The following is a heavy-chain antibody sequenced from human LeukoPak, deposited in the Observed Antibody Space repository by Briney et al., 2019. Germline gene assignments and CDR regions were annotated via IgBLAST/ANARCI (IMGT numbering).Heavy chain of an antibody. J-gene: IGHJ3*02. D-gene: IGHD3-22*01. CDR2: ISAYNGNT. V-gene: IGHV1-18*01. CDR1: GYTFTSYG. Sequence: ASVKVSCKASGYTFTSYGISWVRQAPGQGLEWMGWISAYNGNTNYAQKLQGRVTMTTDTSTSTAYMELRSLRSDDTAVYYRARDLYYYDSSGPDIWGQGTMVTVSS. CDR3: ARDLYYYDSSGPDI.